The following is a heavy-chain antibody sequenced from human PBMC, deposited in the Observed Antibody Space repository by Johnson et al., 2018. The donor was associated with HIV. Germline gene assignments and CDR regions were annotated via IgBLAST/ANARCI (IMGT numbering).Heavy chain of an antibody. V-gene: IGHV3-30*04. D-gene: IGHD5-12*01. Sequence: QMHLVESGGGVVQPGRSLRLSCAASGFTFSSYAMHWVRQAPGKGLEWVAVISYDGSNKYYADSVKGRFTISRDNSKNTLYLQMNSLRAEDTAVYSCAKEGRYVEGAFDIWGQGTMVTVSS. CDR2: ISYDGSNK. CDR1: GFTFSSYA. CDR3: AKEGRYVEGAFDI. J-gene: IGHJ3*02.